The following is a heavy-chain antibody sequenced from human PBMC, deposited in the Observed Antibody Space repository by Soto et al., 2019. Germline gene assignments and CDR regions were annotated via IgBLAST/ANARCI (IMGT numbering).Heavy chain of an antibody. V-gene: IGHV3-30*18. CDR1: GFTFSSYG. D-gene: IGHD3-9*01. CDR3: AKDSTTDYDILTGLDY. J-gene: IGHJ4*02. CDR2: ISYDGSNK. Sequence: GGSLRLSCAASGFTFSSYGMHWVRQAPGKGLEWVAVISYDGSNKYYADSVKGRFTISRDNSKNTLYLQMNSLRAEDTAVYYCAKDSTTDYDILTGLDYWGQGTLVTVSS.